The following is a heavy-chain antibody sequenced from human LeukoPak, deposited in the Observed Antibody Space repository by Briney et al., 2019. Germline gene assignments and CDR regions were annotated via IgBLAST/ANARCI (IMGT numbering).Heavy chain of an antibody. CDR3: AREFEGHHPAFGD. Sequence: SVNVSCKASGATFSSYGISWIRQSPGQGLEWMGGIVPMFGKSNYAQKFQGRLTITADESTNTAYMELTSLTFEDTAVYYCAREFEGHHPAFGDWGQGTLVTVSS. CDR1: GATFSSYG. J-gene: IGHJ4*02. D-gene: IGHD3-10*01. V-gene: IGHV1-69*13. CDR2: IVPMFGKS.